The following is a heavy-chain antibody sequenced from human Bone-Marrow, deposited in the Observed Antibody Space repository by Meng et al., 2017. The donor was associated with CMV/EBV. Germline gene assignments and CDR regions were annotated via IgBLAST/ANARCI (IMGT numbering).Heavy chain of an antibody. J-gene: IGHJ6*02. Sequence: GESLKISCAASGFTFSSYWMHWVRQAPGKGLEWVSYISSSSSTIYYADSVKGRFTISRDNAKNSLYLQMNSLRAEDTAVYYCARELLRIAVARGLYYYYGMDVWGQGTTVTVSS. CDR2: ISSSSSTI. CDR1: GFTFSSYW. V-gene: IGHV3-48*04. CDR3: ARELLRIAVARGLYYYYGMDV. D-gene: IGHD6-19*01.